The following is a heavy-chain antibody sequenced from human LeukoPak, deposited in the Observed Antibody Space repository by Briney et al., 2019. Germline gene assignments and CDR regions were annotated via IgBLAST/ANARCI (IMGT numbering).Heavy chain of an antibody. CDR1: GGSISSTSYY. V-gene: IGHV4-39*01. CDR2: VFYSGST. J-gene: IGHJ4*02. D-gene: IGHD3-22*01. Sequence: SETLSLTCTVSGGSISSTSYYWGWIRQSPGKGLEWIGSVFYSGSTYCNPSLKSRVTISADTSKNQFSLKLSSVTAADTALYYCARLSSGYSWGFDYWGQGTLVTVSS. CDR3: ARLSSGYSWGFDY.